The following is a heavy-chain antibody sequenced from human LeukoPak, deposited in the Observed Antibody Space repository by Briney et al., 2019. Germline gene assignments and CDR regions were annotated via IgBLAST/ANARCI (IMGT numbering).Heavy chain of an antibody. CDR2: ISYDGSNK. Sequence: GGSLRLSCAASGFTFSSYGMHWVRQAPGKGLEWVAVISYDGSNKYYADSVKGRFTISRDNSKNTLYLQMNSLRAEDTAVYYCARPSMRGYSYGSPFDYWGQGTLVTVSS. CDR3: ARPSMRGYSYGSPFDY. V-gene: IGHV3-30*03. J-gene: IGHJ4*02. D-gene: IGHD5-18*01. CDR1: GFTFSSYG.